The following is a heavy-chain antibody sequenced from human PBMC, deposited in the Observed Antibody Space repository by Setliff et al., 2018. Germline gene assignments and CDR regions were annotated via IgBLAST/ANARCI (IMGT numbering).Heavy chain of an antibody. CDR3: ARAPTYSSTPGSYAFDI. D-gene: IGHD6-13*01. J-gene: IGHJ3*02. Sequence: ASVKVSCKASGYTFTSYGISWVRQAPGQGLEWMGWISAYNGNTNYAQKLQGRVTMTTDTSTSTAYMELRTLRSDDTAVYYCARAPTYSSTPGSYAFDIWGQGTMVTVSS. V-gene: IGHV1-18*01. CDR2: ISAYNGNT. CDR1: GYTFTSYG.